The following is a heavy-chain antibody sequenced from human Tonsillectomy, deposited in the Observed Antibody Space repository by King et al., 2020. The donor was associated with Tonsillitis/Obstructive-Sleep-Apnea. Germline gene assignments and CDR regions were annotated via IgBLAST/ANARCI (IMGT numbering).Heavy chain of an antibody. CDR2: ISFDGSNK. V-gene: IGHV3-30*04. D-gene: IGHD2-2*02. J-gene: IGHJ4*02. CDR3: ARDLPIVVIPAAIKGGFDY. CDR1: GFTFRSYA. Sequence: HVQLVESGGGVVQPGRSLRLSCAASGFTFRSYAMHWVRQAPGKGLEWVAVISFDGSNKYYADSVKGRFTISRDNSKNTVYLQMSSLRAEDTAVYYCARDLPIVVIPAAIKGGFDYWGQGTLVTVSS.